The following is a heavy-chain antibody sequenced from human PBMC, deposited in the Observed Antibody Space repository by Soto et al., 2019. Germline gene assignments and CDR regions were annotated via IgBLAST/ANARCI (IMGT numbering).Heavy chain of an antibody. J-gene: IGHJ4*02. CDR1: GLTFSNYS. D-gene: IGHD1-7*01. V-gene: IGHV3-23*01. CDR2: MIGSSSTT. Sequence: GSLRLSSATSGLTFSNYSMGWVRQAPGVGLEWVSSMIGSSSTTYYADSVKCRFTISRDRSKNKLYLQMSSLRAEETALYYCAKNQERELPRVIDFWGQGTLVTVS. CDR3: AKNQERELPRVIDF.